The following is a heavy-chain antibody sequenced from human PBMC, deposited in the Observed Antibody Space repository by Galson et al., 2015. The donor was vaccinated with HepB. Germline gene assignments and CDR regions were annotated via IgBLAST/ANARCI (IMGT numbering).Heavy chain of an antibody. CDR1: GYTFINYG. CDR3: ARVGGSVVVPAATLDY. D-gene: IGHD2-2*01. V-gene: IGHV1-18*01. CDR2: ISAYNGNT. J-gene: IGHJ4*02. Sequence: SVKVSCKASGYTFINYGISWVRQAPGQGLEWMGWISAYNGNTNYAQKLQGRVTMTTDTSTSTAYMELRSLRSDDTAVYYCARVGGSVVVPAATLDYWGQGTLVTVSS.